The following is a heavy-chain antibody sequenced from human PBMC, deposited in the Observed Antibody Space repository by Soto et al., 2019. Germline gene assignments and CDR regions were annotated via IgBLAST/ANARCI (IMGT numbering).Heavy chain of an antibody. D-gene: IGHD3-10*01. J-gene: IGHJ6*02. Sequence: EVQLVESGGGLVQPGGSLRLSCAASGFTFSSYSMNWVRQAPGKGLEWVSYISSSSSTIYYADSVKGRFTISRDNAKNSLYLQMNSLRDEDTAVYYCARDGTRGDGYYYYYGMDVWDQGTTVTVSS. CDR2: ISSSSSTI. CDR1: GFTFSSYS. CDR3: ARDGTRGDGYYYYYGMDV. V-gene: IGHV3-48*02.